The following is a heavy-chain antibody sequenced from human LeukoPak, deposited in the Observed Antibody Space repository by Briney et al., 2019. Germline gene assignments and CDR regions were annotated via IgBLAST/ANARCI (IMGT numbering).Heavy chain of an antibody. V-gene: IGHV4-4*02. CDR3: ARGWYQGLHYFYGLDV. D-gene: IGHD2-2*01. J-gene: IGHJ6*02. CDR2: IYHSGST. Sequence: SETLSLTCAVSGGSISSSNWWSWVRQPPGKGLEWIGEIYHSGSTNYNPSLKSRVTISVDTSNNQFSLKLTSVTAADTAVYYCARGWYQGLHYFYGLDVWGQGTTVTVSS. CDR1: GGSISSSNW.